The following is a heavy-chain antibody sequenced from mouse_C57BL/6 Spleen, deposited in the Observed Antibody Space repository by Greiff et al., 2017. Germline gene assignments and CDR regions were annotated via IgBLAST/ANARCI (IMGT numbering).Heavy chain of an antibody. V-gene: IGHV1-54*01. CDR3: ARLDSSGPYAMDY. D-gene: IGHD3-2*02. Sequence: VQLQQSGAELVRPGTSVKVSCKASGYAFTNYLIEWVKQRPGQGLEWIGVINPGSGGTNYTEKFKGKATLTADKSSSTAYMQLSSLTSEDSAVYFCARLDSSGPYAMDYWGQGTSVTVSS. CDR2: INPGSGGT. CDR1: GYAFTNYL. J-gene: IGHJ4*01.